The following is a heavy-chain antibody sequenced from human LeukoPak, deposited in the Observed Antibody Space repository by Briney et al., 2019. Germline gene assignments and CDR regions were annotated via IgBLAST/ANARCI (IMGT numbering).Heavy chain of an antibody. Sequence: GASVKVSCKASGYTFTSYYMHWVRRAPGQGLEWMGIINPSGGSTSYAQKFQGRVTMTRDMSTSTVYMELSSLRSEDTAVYYCAREYSSSWRYYYYYYMDVWGKGTTVTVSS. D-gene: IGHD6-13*01. CDR3: AREYSSSWRYYYYYYMDV. J-gene: IGHJ6*03. V-gene: IGHV1-46*01. CDR2: INPSGGST. CDR1: GYTFTSYY.